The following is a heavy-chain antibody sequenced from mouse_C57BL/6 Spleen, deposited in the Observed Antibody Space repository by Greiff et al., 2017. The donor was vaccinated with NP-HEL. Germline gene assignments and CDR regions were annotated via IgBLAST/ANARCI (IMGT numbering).Heavy chain of an antibody. Sequence: VQLQQSGAELVRPGASVTLSCKASGYTFTDYEMHWVKQTPVHGLEWIGAIDPETGGTAYNQKFKGKAILTADKSSSTAYMELSSLTSEDSAVYYCTRPVVRDAMDYWGQGTSVTVSS. CDR2: IDPETGGT. J-gene: IGHJ4*01. D-gene: IGHD1-1*01. CDR3: TRPVVRDAMDY. V-gene: IGHV1-15*01. CDR1: GYTFTDYE.